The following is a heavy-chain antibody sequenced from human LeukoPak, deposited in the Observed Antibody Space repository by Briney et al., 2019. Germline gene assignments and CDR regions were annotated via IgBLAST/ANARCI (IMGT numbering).Heavy chain of an antibody. CDR1: GGSISSYY. CDR3: ARDRVTIFGNYYYYGMDV. V-gene: IGHV4-59*01. Sequence: SETLSLTCTVSGGSISSYYWSWIRQPPGKGLEWFGYIYYSGSTNYNPPLKSRVTISVDTSKNQFSLKLSSVTAADTAVYYCARDRVTIFGNYYYYGMDVWGQGTTVTVSS. CDR2: IYYSGST. J-gene: IGHJ6*02. D-gene: IGHD3-3*01.